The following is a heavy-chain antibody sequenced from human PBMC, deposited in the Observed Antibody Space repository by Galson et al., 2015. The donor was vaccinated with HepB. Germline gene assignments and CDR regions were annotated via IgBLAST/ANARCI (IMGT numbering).Heavy chain of an antibody. CDR3: ARAILSLRIAVAGPVYGMDV. CDR1: GFTVSSNY. J-gene: IGHJ6*02. CDR2: IYSGGST. V-gene: IGHV3-66*01. D-gene: IGHD6-19*01. Sequence: SLRLSCAASGFTVSSNYMSWVRQAPGKGLEWVSVIYSGGSTYYADSVKGRFTISRNNSKNTLYLQMNSLVAEDTAVYYCARAILSLRIAVAGPVYGMDVWGQGTTVTVSS.